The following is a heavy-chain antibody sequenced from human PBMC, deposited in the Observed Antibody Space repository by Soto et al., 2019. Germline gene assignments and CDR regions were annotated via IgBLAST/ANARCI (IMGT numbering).Heavy chain of an antibody. D-gene: IGHD6-6*01. Sequence: GGSLRLSCAASGFSFTNYAIHWVRQAPGKGLEWVAVISYAGTNTYFADSVKGRFTISRDNSKNTVFLQMSSLRPDDTAVYHCARGEHLMAARPVDYCGQGTQVTVYS. J-gene: IGHJ4*02. V-gene: IGHV3-30-3*01. CDR2: ISYAGTNT. CDR3: ARGEHLMAARPVDY. CDR1: GFSFTNYA.